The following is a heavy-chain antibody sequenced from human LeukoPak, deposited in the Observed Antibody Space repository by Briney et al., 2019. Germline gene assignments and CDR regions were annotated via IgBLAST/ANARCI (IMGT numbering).Heavy chain of an antibody. CDR2: IYYSGST. CDR3: AKDRNPVYQRGGGWFDP. CDR1: GGSISSYY. D-gene: IGHD2-2*01. J-gene: IGHJ5*02. Sequence: PSETLSLTCTVSGGSISSYYWSWIRQPPGKGLEWIGYIYYSGSTNYNPSLKSRVTISVDTSKNQFSLKLSSVTAADTAVYYCAKDRNPVYQRGGGWFDPWGQGTLVTVSS. V-gene: IGHV4-59*01.